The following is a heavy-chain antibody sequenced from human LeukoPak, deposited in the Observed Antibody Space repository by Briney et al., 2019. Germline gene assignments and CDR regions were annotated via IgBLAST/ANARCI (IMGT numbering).Heavy chain of an antibody. CDR2: INSDGSST. J-gene: IGHJ5*02. Sequence: GGSLRLSCAASGFSFSNYWMHWVRQAPGKGLVWVSRINSDGSSTTYADSVKGRFTISRDNAKNALYLQMNSLRAEDTAVYYCARDGVEFYNWFDPWGQGTLVTVSS. D-gene: IGHD2-21*01. CDR1: GFSFSNYW. V-gene: IGHV3-74*01. CDR3: ARDGVEFYNWFDP.